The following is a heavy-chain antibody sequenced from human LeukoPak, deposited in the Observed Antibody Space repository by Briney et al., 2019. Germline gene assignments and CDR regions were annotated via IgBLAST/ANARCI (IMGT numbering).Heavy chain of an antibody. J-gene: IGHJ4*02. D-gene: IGHD3-22*01. V-gene: IGHV3-9*01. CDR3: AKGPRAYYGSSGYYYFDY. Sequence: QAGGSLRLSCAASGFTFDDYAMHGVRQAPGKGLEWVSGISWNSGSIGYADSVKGRFTISRDNAKNSLYLQMNSLRAEDTALYYCAKGPRAYYGSSGYYYFDYWGQGTLVTVSS. CDR2: ISWNSGSI. CDR1: GFTFDDYA.